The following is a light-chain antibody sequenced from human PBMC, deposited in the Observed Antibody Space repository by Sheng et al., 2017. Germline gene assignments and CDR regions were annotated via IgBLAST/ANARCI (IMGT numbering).Light chain of an antibody. CDR1: QSIDSW. J-gene: IGKJ4*01. V-gene: IGKV1-5*03. Sequence: DIQVTQSPSTLSASVGDRVTITCRASQSIDSWLAWYQQKPGQAPKILLHKASSLESGVPSRFSGSGSETEFTLTINNLQPDDFVTYYCQQYMATPLTFAGGTKVELK. CDR2: KAS. CDR3: QQYMATPLT.